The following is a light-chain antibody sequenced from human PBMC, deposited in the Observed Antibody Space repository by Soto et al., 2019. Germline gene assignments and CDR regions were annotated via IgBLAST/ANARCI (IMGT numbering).Light chain of an antibody. CDR2: YIS. Sequence: EMVLPKSHGPLSFSPRERATLSCRASQSFTSTSLAWYQQKPGQAPRLLIYYISTRATGIPARFSGSGSGTEFTLTINSLQSEDSAVYYCQQHNQWPITFGQGTRLEI. V-gene: IGKV3D-15*01. CDR1: QSFTSTS. CDR3: QQHNQWPIT. J-gene: IGKJ5*01.